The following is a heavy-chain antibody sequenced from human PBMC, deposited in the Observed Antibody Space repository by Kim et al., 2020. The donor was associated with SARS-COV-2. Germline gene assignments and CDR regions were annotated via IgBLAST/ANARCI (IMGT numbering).Heavy chain of an antibody. D-gene: IGHD6-19*01. J-gene: IGHJ4*02. CDR3: ARRGSSGWYFDY. Sequence: DTPPINSRVTISVATSKNQLSLKLSSVTAADTAVYYCARRGSSGWYFDYWGQGTLVTVSS. V-gene: IGHV4-4*08.